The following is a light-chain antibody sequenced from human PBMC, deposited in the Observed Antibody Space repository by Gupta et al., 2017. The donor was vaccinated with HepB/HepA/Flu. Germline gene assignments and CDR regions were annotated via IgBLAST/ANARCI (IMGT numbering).Light chain of an antibody. CDR2: DVS. Sequence: QSALTQPASVSESPGQSITIPCTGTSSDVGGYNYVSWYQQHPGKAPKLIIHDVSNRPSGVSNRFSGSKSGNTASLTISGLQAEDEADYYCSSYTSSNTYVFGSGTKVTVL. CDR1: SSDVGGYNY. V-gene: IGLV2-14*03. CDR3: SSYTSSNTYV. J-gene: IGLJ1*01.